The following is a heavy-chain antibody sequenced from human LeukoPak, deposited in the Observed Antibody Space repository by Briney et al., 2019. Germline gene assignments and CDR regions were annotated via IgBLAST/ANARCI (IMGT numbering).Heavy chain of an antibody. V-gene: IGHV3-11*01. D-gene: IGHD3-3*01. Sequence: PGGSLRLSCAASGFTFSDYYMSWIRQAPGKGLEWVSYISSSGSTIYYADSVEGRFTISRDNAKNSLYLQMNSLRAEDTAVYYCARGGLRFLELKRLSDYWGQGTLVTVSS. CDR1: GFTFSDYY. J-gene: IGHJ4*02. CDR3: ARGGLRFLELKRLSDY. CDR2: ISSSGSTI.